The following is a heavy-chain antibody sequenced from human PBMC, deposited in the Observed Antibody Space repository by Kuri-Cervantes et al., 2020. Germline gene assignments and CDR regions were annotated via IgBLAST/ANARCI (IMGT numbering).Heavy chain of an antibody. V-gene: IGHV4-34*01. CDR2: INHSGST. J-gene: IGHJ4*02. CDR3: ARGRAAGRRFGY. Sequence: GSLRLSCAASGFTFSSYAMSWVRQAPGKGLEWIGEINHSGSTNYNPSLKSRVTISVDTSKNQFSLKPSSVTAADTAVYYCARGRAAGRRFGYWGQGTLVTVSS. D-gene: IGHD6-13*01. CDR1: GFTFSSYA.